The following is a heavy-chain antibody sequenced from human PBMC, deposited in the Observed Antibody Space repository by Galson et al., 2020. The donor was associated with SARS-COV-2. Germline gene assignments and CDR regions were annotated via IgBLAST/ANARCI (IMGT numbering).Heavy chain of an antibody. CDR2: IYYSGST. V-gene: IGHV4-59*01. CDR3: ARRGRSYGPFDY. J-gene: IGHJ4*02. CDR1: GGSISNYY. D-gene: IGHD5-18*01. Sequence: ASETLSLTCTVSGGSISNYYWSWTRQSPGKGLEWIGYIYYSGSTNYNPSLKSRVTISVDTSKNQFSLNLSSVTAADTAVYYCARRGRSYGPFDYWGQGTLVTVSS.